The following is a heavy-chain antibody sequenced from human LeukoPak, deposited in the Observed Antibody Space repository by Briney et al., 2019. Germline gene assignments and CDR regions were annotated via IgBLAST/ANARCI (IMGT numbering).Heavy chain of an antibody. D-gene: IGHD3-3*01. Sequence: PGGSLRLSCAASGFTFSSYWMHWVRQAPGKGLVWVSGIKSDGSRTSYVDSVKGRFTISRDDARNTLYVQMNSLRAEDTAMYYCARGIFDEMSVAFDMWGQGTMVTVSS. CDR3: ARGIFDEMSVAFDM. J-gene: IGHJ3*02. V-gene: IGHV3-74*01. CDR2: IKSDGSRT. CDR1: GFTFSSYW.